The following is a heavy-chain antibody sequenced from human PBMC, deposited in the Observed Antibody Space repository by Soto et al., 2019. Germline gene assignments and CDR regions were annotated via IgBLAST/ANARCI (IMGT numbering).Heavy chain of an antibody. CDR2: ISGSGGST. Sequence: LSLTCAASGFTFSSYAMSWVRQAPGKGLEWVSAISGSGGSTYYADSVKGRFTISRDNSKNTLYLQMNSLRAEDTAVYYCANALTRWWFGELSPDYWGQGTLVTVSS. D-gene: IGHD3-10*01. V-gene: IGHV3-23*01. CDR1: GFTFSSYA. J-gene: IGHJ4*02. CDR3: ANALTRWWFGELSPDY.